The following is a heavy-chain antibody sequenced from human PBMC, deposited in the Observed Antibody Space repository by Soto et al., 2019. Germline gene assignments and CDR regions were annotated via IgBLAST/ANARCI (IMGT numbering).Heavy chain of an antibody. CDR2: ISYDGSNK. CDR3: AKDEVAAAGTGL. D-gene: IGHD6-13*01. Sequence: GGSLRLSCAASGFTFSSYGMHWVRQAPGKGLEWVAVISYDGSNKYYADSVKGRFTISRDNSKNTLYLQMNSLRAEDTAVYYCAKDEVAAAGTGLWGQGTLVTVSS. J-gene: IGHJ4*02. V-gene: IGHV3-30*18. CDR1: GFTFSSYG.